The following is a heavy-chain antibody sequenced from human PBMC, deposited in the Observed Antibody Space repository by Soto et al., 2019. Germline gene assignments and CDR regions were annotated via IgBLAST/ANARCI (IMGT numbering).Heavy chain of an antibody. CDR2: INANAIDT. CDR3: VSWVSAHFDF. V-gene: IGHV3-23*01. D-gene: IGHD2-8*01. Sequence: GGPLRLFCSASGFILRNHSMTWVRQAPGRALEWVATINANAIDTHYSDSVKGRFTISRDNSRSTLDLQMKSLRAEDTAIYYCVSWVSAHFDFWGPGTLVTGYS. J-gene: IGHJ4*02. CDR1: GFILRNHS.